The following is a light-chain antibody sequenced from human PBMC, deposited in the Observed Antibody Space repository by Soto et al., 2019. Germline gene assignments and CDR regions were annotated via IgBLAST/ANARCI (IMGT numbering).Light chain of an antibody. V-gene: IGKV3-20*01. J-gene: IGKJ4*01. Sequence: EIVLTQSPGTLSLSPGERATLSCRASESVSSSYLAWYQQKPGQAPRLLIFGASSRATGTPDRFSGSGSGTDFTLTISSLQPEDFALYFCQQHYTWPLSFGGGTRLEIK. CDR3: QQHYTWPLS. CDR2: GAS. CDR1: ESVSSSY.